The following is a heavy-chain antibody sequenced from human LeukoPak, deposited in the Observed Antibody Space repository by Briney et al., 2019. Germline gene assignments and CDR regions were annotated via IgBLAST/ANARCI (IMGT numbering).Heavy chain of an antibody. V-gene: IGHV6-1*01. Sequence: SQTLSLTCAISGDSVSTKNAGWNCITQSPSRGLEWLGRTYYNSNWYNNYAVSVKSRITINPDTSKNQFSLQVNFVTPEDTAVYYCSRGWLQQGFDSWGQGTLVTVSS. CDR3: SRGWLQQGFDS. CDR2: TYYNSNWYN. D-gene: IGHD5-24*01. CDR1: GDSVSTKNAG. J-gene: IGHJ4*02.